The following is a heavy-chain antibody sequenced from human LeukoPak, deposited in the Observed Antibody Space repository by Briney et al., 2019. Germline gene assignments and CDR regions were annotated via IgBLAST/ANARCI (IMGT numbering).Heavy chain of an antibody. D-gene: IGHD3-22*01. J-gene: IGHJ4*02. V-gene: IGHV3-48*02. CDR1: GFTFSSYS. Sequence: PGGSLRLSCAASGFTFSSYSMNWVRQAPGKGLEWVSYISSRSSTIYYADSVKGRFTISRDNAKNSLYLQMNSLRDEDTAVYYCARDPGYYDSSGYHTWEFDYWGQGILVTVSS. CDR2: ISSRSSTI. CDR3: ARDPGYYDSSGYHTWEFDY.